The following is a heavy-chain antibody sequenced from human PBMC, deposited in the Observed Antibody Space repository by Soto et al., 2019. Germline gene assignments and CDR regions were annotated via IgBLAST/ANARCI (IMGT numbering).Heavy chain of an antibody. CDR1: GGSFSGYY. Sequence: QVQLQQWGAGLLKPSETLSLTCAVYGGSFSGYYWSRIRQPPGKGLEWIGEINHSGSTNYNPSLKSRVTLSLDTSKNQFSRKLSSATAAVTAVYYCARGRDSSGYYYDYWGQGNLVTVSS. CDR2: INHSGST. D-gene: IGHD3-22*01. V-gene: IGHV4-34*01. CDR3: ARGRDSSGYYYDY. J-gene: IGHJ4*02.